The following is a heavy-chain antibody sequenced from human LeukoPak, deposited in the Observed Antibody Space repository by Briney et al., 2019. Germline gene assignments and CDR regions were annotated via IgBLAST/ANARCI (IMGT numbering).Heavy chain of an antibody. CDR1: GGSISNTSW. V-gene: IGHV4-4*02. CDR2: ISLTGLT. J-gene: IGHJ4*02. D-gene: IGHD2-8*01. Sequence: SETLSLTCGVSGGSISNTSWWSWVRQPPGQGLEWIGEISLTGLTHYNPSLESRVTVSLDKSKNQLSLNLTSVTAADTAVYYCSRENGAFSPFGYWGQGTLVTVLS. CDR3: SRENGAFSPFGY.